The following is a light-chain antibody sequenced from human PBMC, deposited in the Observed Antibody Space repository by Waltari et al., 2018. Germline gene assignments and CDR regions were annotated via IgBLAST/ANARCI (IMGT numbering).Light chain of an antibody. CDR1: QSASTS. CDR3: QHYNIWPWT. Sequence: ELVMTQSPATLSVSPGERASLSCRASQSASTSLAWYQQTPGQAPRLLIYLASTRAAGIPDRVSGSGSGTEFTLPISSLQSEDSAIYYCQHYNIWPWTFGQGTKVDIK. V-gene: IGKV3-15*01. J-gene: IGKJ1*01. CDR2: LAS.